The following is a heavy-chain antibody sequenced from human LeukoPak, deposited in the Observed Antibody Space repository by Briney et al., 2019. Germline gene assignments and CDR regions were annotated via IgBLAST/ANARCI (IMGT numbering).Heavy chain of an antibody. CDR1: GFTFDDYA. J-gene: IGHJ3*02. Sequence: GGSLRLSCAASGFTFDDYAMHWVRQAPGKGLEWVSGISWNSGSIGYADSVKGRFTISRDNAKNSLYLQMNSLRAEDTALYYCAKAYGDYVRDAFDIWGQGTMVTVSS. V-gene: IGHV3-9*01. CDR2: ISWNSGSI. CDR3: AKAYGDYVRDAFDI. D-gene: IGHD4-17*01.